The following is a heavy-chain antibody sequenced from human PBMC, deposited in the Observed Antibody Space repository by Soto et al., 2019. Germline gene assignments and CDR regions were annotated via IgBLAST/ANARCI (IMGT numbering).Heavy chain of an antibody. Sequence: QVQLVQSGAEVKKPGASVKVSCKASGYTFTSYGISWVRQAPGQGLEWMGWISAYNGNTNYAQKLQGRVTMTTDTSTSTAYMELRSLRADDTAVYYCARVETYYYDSSGYSDWFDHWGQGTLVTVSS. CDR3: ARVETYYYDSSGYSDWFDH. CDR2: ISAYNGNT. V-gene: IGHV1-18*01. J-gene: IGHJ5*02. D-gene: IGHD3-22*01. CDR1: GYTFTSYG.